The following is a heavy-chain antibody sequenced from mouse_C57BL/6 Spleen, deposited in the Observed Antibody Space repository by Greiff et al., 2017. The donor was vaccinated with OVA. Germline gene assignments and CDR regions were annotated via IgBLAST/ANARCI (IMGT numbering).Heavy chain of an antibody. D-gene: IGHD2-4*01. CDR2: ISDGGSYT. CDR1: GFTFSSYA. Sequence: EVKLVESGGGLVKPGGSLKLSCAASGFTFSSYAMSWVRQTPEKRLEWVATISDGGSYTYYPDNVKDRFTISRDNAKNNLYLQMSHLKSEDTAMYYCARDDYDYFDYWGQGTTLTVSS. V-gene: IGHV5-4*01. J-gene: IGHJ2*01. CDR3: ARDDYDYFDY.